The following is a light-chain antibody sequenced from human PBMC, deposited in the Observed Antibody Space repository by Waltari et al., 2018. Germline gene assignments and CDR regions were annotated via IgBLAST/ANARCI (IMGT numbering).Light chain of an antibody. CDR2: AAS. J-gene: IGKJ3*01. CDR3: QQSYTTPRT. V-gene: IGKV1-39*01. CDR1: QSISRY. Sequence: DIQLTQSPSSLSASVGDRVTITCRASQSISRYLNWYQEKPGKVPKLLIYAASNLQRAVPSRFSGSGSGTDFTLTISSLQPEDFATYYCQQSYTTPRTFGPGTTVDF.